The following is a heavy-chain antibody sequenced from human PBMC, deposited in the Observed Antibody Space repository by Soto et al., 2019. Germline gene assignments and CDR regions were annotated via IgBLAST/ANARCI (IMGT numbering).Heavy chain of an antibody. CDR3: ARSPGEYYDILTGYSTGYGMDV. J-gene: IGHJ6*02. Sequence: SETLSLTCTVSGGSISSGGYYWSWIRQHPGKGLEWIGYIYYSGSTYYNPSLKSRVTISVDTSKNQFSLKLSSVTAADTAVYYCARSPGEYYDILTGYSTGYGMDVWGQGTTVTVSS. V-gene: IGHV4-31*03. D-gene: IGHD3-9*01. CDR2: IYYSGST. CDR1: GGSISSGGYY.